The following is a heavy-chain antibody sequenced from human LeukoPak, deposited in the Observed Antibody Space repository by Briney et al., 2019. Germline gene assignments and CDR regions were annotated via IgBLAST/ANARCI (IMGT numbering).Heavy chain of an antibody. J-gene: IGHJ4*02. CDR1: GFTFSSYA. V-gene: IGHV3-7*03. D-gene: IGHD6-19*01. CDR2: IKQDGSEK. Sequence: PGGSLRLSCAASGFTFSSYAMSWVRQAPGKGLEWVANIKQDGSEKYYVDSVKGRFTISRDNAKNSLYLQMNSLRAEDTAVYYCAREAVAGYFDYWGQGTLVTVSS. CDR3: AREAVAGYFDY.